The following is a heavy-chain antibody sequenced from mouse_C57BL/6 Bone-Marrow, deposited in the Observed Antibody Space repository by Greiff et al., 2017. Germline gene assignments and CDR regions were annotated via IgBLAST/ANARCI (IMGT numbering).Heavy chain of an antibody. CDR3: VIVPRDSSGYDYAMDY. CDR2: IRSKSSNYAT. V-gene: IGHV10-3*01. J-gene: IGHJ4*01. D-gene: IGHD3-2*02. CDR1: GFTFNTYA. Sequence: EVKLVESGGGLVQPKGSLKLSCAASGFTFNTYAMHWVRQAPGKGLEWVARIRSKSSNYATYYADSVQDRFTISRDDSQSMLYLQMNNLKTEDTAMYYCVIVPRDSSGYDYAMDYWGQGTSVTVSS.